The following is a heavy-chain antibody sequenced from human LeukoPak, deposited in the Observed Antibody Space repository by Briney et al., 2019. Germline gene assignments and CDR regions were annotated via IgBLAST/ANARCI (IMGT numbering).Heavy chain of an antibody. CDR2: IYHSGST. D-gene: IGHD6-19*01. CDR1: GFSISSGYY. CDR3: ARSGAVAGLDAFDI. V-gene: IGHV4-38-2*01. Sequence: PSETLSLTCAVSGFSISSGYYWGWIRQPPGKGLEWIESIYHSGSTYYNPSLKSRVTISVDTSKNQFSLKMSSVTAADTAVYYCARSGAVAGLDAFDIWGQGTMVTVSS. J-gene: IGHJ3*02.